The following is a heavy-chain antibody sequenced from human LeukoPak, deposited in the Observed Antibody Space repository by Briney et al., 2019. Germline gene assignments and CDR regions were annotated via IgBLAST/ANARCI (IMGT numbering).Heavy chain of an antibody. D-gene: IGHD4-17*01. CDR2: ISAYNGNT. Sequence: GASVKVSCKASGYTFTSYGISWVRRAPGQGLEWMGWISAYNGNTNYAQKLQGRVTMTTDTSTSTAYMELRSLRSDDTAVYYCARDDDGDGDYYYGMDVWGKGTTVTVSS. J-gene: IGHJ6*04. CDR3: ARDDDGDGDYYYGMDV. V-gene: IGHV1-18*04. CDR1: GYTFTSYG.